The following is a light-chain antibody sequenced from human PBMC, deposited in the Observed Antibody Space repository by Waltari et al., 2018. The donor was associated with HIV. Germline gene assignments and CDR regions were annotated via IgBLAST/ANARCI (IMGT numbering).Light chain of an antibody. CDR1: SSNIGSNH. Sequence: QSVLTQPPSASGTPGQRVTISCSGSSSNIGSNHVPWYQQLPGRAPKLLIYRNNQGPSGVPDRFSGSKSGTSASLAISGLRSEDEADYYCASWDDSLSGVVFGGGTKLTVL. V-gene: IGLV1-47*01. J-gene: IGLJ2*01. CDR2: RNN. CDR3: ASWDDSLSGVV.